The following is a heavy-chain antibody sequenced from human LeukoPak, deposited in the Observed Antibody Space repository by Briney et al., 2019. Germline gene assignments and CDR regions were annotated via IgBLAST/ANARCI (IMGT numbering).Heavy chain of an antibody. CDR1: GYNFTIYW. J-gene: IGHJ5*02. CDR2: IYPGDSDT. V-gene: IGHV5-51*01. Sequence: GESLKISCKASGYNFTIYWIGWVRQMPGKGLEWMGIIYPGDSDTRYSPSFQGQVTISADKSISTAYLQWSSLKAPDTAMYYCAIFDFLFGEIDNWFDPWGQGTQVTVSS. D-gene: IGHD3-16*01. CDR3: AIFDFLFGEIDNWFDP.